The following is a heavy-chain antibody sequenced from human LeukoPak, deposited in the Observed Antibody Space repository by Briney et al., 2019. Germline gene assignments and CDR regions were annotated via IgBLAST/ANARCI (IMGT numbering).Heavy chain of an antibody. V-gene: IGHV3-74*01. J-gene: IGHJ4*02. D-gene: IGHD6-19*01. CDR3: IRSNGWPDH. CDR1: GFTFSSHW. Sequence: GGSLRLSCEVSGFTFSSHWMHWVRQAPGKGLVWVSRINHDGSDTIYADSVKGRFTISRDNAKNTVYLQMNSLRAEDTAVYYCIRSNGWPDHWGLGTLVTVSS. CDR2: INHDGSDT.